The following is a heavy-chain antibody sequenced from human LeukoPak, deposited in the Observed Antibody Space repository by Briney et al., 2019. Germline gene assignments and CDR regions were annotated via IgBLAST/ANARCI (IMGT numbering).Heavy chain of an antibody. CDR1: GYTFTGYY. J-gene: IGHJ4*02. Sequence: ASVKVSCKASGYTFTGYYMHWVQQAPGQGIEWMGRINPNSGGTNYAQKFQGRVTMTRDTSISTAYMELSRLRSDDTAVYYCASSGDREYYFDYWGQGTLVTVSS. D-gene: IGHD7-27*01. CDR3: ASSGDREYYFDY. CDR2: INPNSGGT. V-gene: IGHV1-2*06.